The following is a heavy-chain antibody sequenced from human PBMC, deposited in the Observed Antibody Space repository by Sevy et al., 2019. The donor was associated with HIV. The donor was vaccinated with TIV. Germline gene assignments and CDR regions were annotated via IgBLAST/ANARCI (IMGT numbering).Heavy chain of an antibody. V-gene: IGHV3-23*01. CDR3: AREGCTKPHDY. CDR2: LSFGCGKI. CDR1: GFDFSIYS. J-gene: IGHJ4*02. D-gene: IGHD2-8*01. Sequence: QQLGGLRLSCAASGFDFSIYSMSWVRQAPGKGLEWVSTLSFGCGKINYADSVKGRFTISRDNSKSSVYLQMNNMRVEDTAVYYCAREGCTKPHDYWGQGTLVTVSS.